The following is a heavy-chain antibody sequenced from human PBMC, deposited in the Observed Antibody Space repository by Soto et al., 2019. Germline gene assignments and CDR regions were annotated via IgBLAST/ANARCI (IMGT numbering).Heavy chain of an antibody. J-gene: IGHJ3*02. V-gene: IGHV4-34*01. Sequence: SETLSLTCGVTGGSFNGYFWTWIRQPPGKGLEWIGYIYHSGSTYYNPSLKSRVTISVDTSKNQFSLNLRSVTAANTAVYFCARGLMWQRLIYRAFEMWGQGTMVTVSS. CDR2: IYHSGST. D-gene: IGHD3-16*01. CDR3: ARGLMWQRLIYRAFEM. CDR1: GGSFNGYF.